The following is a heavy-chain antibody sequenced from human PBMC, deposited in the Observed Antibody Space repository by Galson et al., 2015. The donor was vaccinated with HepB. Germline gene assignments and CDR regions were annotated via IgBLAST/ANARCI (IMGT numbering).Heavy chain of an antibody. CDR2: ISSGGTIT. CDR3: ARHVEYCSNGTCYFGMDV. V-gene: IGHV3-11*01. CDR1: FTFRDFY. D-gene: IGHD2-8*01. J-gene: IGHJ6*02. Sequence: FTFRDFYMSWVRQAPGKGLEYISYISSGGTITFYADSVKGRFTVSRDNAKKSVHLQVNRLTGDDTAVYYCARHVEYCSNGTCYFGMDVWGQGTTVTVSS.